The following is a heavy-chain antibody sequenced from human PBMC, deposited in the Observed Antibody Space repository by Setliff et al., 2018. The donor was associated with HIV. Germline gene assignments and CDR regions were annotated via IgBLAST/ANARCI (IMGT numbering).Heavy chain of an antibody. D-gene: IGHD5-18*01. J-gene: IGHJ4*02. CDR1: GYSFTSYW. CDR3: ARRTRRRGSSYGNIDY. V-gene: IGHV5-51*01. Sequence: PGESLKISCQGSGYSFTSYWIAWVRQMPGKGLEWMGIIYPGDSDTRYSPSFQGQVXISADKSISTAYLQWRSLQASDTAVYYCARRTRRRGSSYGNIDYWGQGTLVXVSS. CDR2: IYPGDSDT.